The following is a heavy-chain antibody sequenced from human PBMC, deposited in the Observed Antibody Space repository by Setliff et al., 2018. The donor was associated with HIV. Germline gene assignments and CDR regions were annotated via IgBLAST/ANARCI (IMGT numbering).Heavy chain of an antibody. J-gene: IGHJ4*02. Sequence: GGSLRLSCAASGFTFSNYEMSWVRQAPGKGPEWVSYITGSGDTIYYADSVKGRFTMSRDNAKDSVYLQMNSLRAEDTAVYYCARQTGYSGYGGVFDNWGQGTLVTVSS. D-gene: IGHD5-12*01. CDR2: ITGSGDTI. CDR3: ARQTGYSGYGGVFDN. V-gene: IGHV3-48*03. CDR1: GFTFSNYE.